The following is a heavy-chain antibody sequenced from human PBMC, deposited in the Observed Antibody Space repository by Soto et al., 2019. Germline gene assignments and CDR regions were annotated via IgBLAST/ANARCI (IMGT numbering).Heavy chain of an antibody. J-gene: IGHJ4*02. CDR1: GFTFSSYG. CDR2: IWYDGSNK. Sequence: HPGGSLRLSCAASGFTFSSYGMHWVRQAPGKGLEWVAVIWYDGSNKYYADSVKGRFTISRDNSKNTLYLQMNSLRAEDTAVYYCASQGKDYDILTGYYPNQYYFDYWGQGTLVTVSS. D-gene: IGHD3-9*01. CDR3: ASQGKDYDILTGYYPNQYYFDY. V-gene: IGHV3-33*01.